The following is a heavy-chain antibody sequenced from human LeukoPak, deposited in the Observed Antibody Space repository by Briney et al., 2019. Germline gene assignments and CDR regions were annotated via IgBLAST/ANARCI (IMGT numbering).Heavy chain of an antibody. Sequence: GGSLRLSCAASGFTFSSYWMNWVRQAPGRGLEWVANIKQDGSEKYHVDSVKGRFTISRDNAKNSLYLQMNSLRAEDTAVYYCARADRAAFDIWGQGTMVTVSS. CDR1: GFTFSSYW. J-gene: IGHJ3*02. CDR3: ARADRAAFDI. CDR2: IKQDGSEK. V-gene: IGHV3-7*01. D-gene: IGHD1-14*01.